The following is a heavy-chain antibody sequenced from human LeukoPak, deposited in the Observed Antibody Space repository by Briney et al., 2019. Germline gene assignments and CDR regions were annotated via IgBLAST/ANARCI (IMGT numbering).Heavy chain of an antibody. CDR1: GFTFSSYA. Sequence: GGSLRLSCAASGFTFSSYAMSWVRQAPGKGLEWVSAISGSGGSTYYADSVKGRFTISRDNSKNTLYLQMNRLRAEDTAVYYCAKVQGYSYGYPTYFDYWGQGTLVTVSS. D-gene: IGHD5-18*01. CDR2: ISGSGGST. J-gene: IGHJ4*02. V-gene: IGHV3-23*01. CDR3: AKVQGYSYGYPTYFDY.